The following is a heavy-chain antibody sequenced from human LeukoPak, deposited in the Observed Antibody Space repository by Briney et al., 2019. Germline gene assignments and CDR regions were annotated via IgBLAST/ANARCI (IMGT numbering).Heavy chain of an antibody. D-gene: IGHD6-13*01. J-gene: IGHJ4*02. V-gene: IGHV3-33*06. Sequence: GGSLRLSCAASGFTFSSYGMHWVRQAPGKGLEWVAVIWYDGSNEYNADSVKGRFTISRDNSKNTLYLQMNSLRAEDTAVYYCAKVGLGYSSSWYFDYWGQGTLVTVSS. CDR3: AKVGLGYSSSWYFDY. CDR1: GFTFSSYG. CDR2: IWYDGSNE.